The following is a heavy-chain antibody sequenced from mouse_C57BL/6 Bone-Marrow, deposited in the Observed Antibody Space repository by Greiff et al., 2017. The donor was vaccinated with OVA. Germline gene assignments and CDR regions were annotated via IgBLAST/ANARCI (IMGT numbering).Heavy chain of an antibody. J-gene: IGHJ1*03. D-gene: IGHD1-1*01. CDR1: GYAFSSSW. CDR3: ARRAYYYGSSFVYWYCDV. CDR2: IYPGDGDT. Sequence: VQLQQSGPELVKPGASVKISCKASGYAFSSSWMNWVKQRPGKGLEWIGRIYPGDGDTNYNGKFKGKATLTADKSSSTAYMQLSSLTSEDSAVYFCARRAYYYGSSFVYWYCDVWGTGTTVTVSS. V-gene: IGHV1-82*01.